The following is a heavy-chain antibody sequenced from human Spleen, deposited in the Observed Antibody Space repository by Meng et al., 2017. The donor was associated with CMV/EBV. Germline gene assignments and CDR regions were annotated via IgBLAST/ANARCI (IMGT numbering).Heavy chain of an antibody. CDR1: GGSISSSNL. D-gene: IGHD2-21*02. CDR3: ARIERRRILKYCGSDCSTTDY. V-gene: IGHV4-4*02. Sequence: QVQLQESGPGLVKPSGTLSLNSAVSGGSISSSNLWTWVRQVPGKGLEWIGEIYHSGSTNYNPSLKSRVTISVDKFKNQFSLKLGSVTAADTAVYYCARIERRRILKYCGSDCSTTDYWGQGTLVTVSS. CDR2: IYHSGST. J-gene: IGHJ4*02.